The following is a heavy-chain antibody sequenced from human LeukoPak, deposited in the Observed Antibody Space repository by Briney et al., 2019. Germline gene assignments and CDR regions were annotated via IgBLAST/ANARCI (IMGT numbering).Heavy chain of an antibody. V-gene: IGHV3-21*01. CDR2: ISSSSSYI. CDR1: GFTFSSYS. Sequence: PGGSLRLSCAASGFTFSSYSMNWVRQAPGKGLEWVSSISSSSSYIYYADSVKGRFTISRDNAKKSLYLQMNSLRAEDTAVYYCARDQDYYDSSGYSLFDYWGQGTLVTVSS. D-gene: IGHD3-22*01. J-gene: IGHJ4*02. CDR3: ARDQDYYDSSGYSLFDY.